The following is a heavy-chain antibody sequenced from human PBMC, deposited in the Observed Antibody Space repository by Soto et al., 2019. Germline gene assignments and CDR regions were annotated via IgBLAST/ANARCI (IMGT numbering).Heavy chain of an antibody. V-gene: IGHV3-13*05. CDR3: ARTSSIASEGDAFDI. Sequence: GGSLRLSCAASGFTFSSYDMHWVRQATGKGLEWVSAIGTAGDPYYPGSVKGRFTISRENAKNSLYLQMNSRRAGDAAVYYCARTSSIASEGDAFDIWGQGTMVTVSS. CDR1: GFTFSSYD. CDR2: IGTAGDP. J-gene: IGHJ3*02. D-gene: IGHD6-6*01.